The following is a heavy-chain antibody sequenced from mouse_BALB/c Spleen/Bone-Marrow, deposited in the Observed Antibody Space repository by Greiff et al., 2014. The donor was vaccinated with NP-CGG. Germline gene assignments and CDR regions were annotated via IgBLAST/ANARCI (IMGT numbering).Heavy chain of an antibody. CDR3: ARKGLYYGYEGFAY. CDR1: GYTFTDYN. D-gene: IGHD2-2*01. Sequence: VQLQQSGPELVKPGASVKIPCKASGYTFTDYNMDWVKQSHGKSLEWIGHINPNNAGTIYNQKFKGKATLTVDKSSSTAYMELRSLTSEDTAVYYCARKGLYYGYEGFAYWGQGTLVTVSA. V-gene: IGHV1-18*01. J-gene: IGHJ3*01. CDR2: INPNNAGT.